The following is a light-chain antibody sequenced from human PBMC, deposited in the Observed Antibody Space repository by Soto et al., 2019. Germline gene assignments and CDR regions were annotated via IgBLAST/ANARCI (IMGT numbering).Light chain of an antibody. CDR3: RQRTNWQLT. CDR1: QSVATF. J-gene: IGKJ4*01. CDR2: DAS. V-gene: IGKV3-11*01. Sequence: EIVLTQSPVNLSLSPGERATLSCRASQSVATFLAWYQQKPGQAPRLLIFDASNRAPGIPDRFNGSGSGKAFTLTITSLEPEDFAVYYCRQRTNWQLTFGGGTKVEV.